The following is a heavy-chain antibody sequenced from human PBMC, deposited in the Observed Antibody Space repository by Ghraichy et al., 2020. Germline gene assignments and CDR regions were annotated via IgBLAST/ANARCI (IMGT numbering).Heavy chain of an antibody. D-gene: IGHD1-26*01. V-gene: IGHV3-21*01. J-gene: IGHJ3*02. CDR3: VREYRGTYNAFNI. CDR1: GFTFSTYS. Sequence: GGSLRLSCAASGFTFSTYSMNWVRQAPGKGLEWVSSISSTSTSMNYADSVKGRFTISRDNAKNSLYLQMNSLRAEDTAVYFCVREYRGTYNAFNIWGQGTMVTVSS. CDR2: ISSTSTSM.